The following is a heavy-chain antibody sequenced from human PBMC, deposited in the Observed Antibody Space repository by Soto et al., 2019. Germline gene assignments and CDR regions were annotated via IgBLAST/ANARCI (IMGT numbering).Heavy chain of an antibody. Sequence: SETLSLTCTVSGGSISSYYWSWIRQPPGKGLEWIGYIYYSGSTNYNPSLKSRVTISVDTSKNQFSLKLSSVTAADTAVYYCARALWGTYYDFWSGPAGPFDYWGQGTLVTVSS. CDR2: IYYSGST. V-gene: IGHV4-59*01. CDR1: GGSISSYY. CDR3: ARALWGTYYDFWSGPAGPFDY. J-gene: IGHJ4*02. D-gene: IGHD3-3*01.